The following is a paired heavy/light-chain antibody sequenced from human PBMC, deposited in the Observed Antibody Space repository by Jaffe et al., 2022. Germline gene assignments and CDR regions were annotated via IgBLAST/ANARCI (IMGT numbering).Light chain of an antibody. CDR1: QGVNNY. J-gene: IGKJ4*01. Sequence: DILMTQSPSSLSASVGDRVTITCRASQGVNNYVAWFQQRPGEAPKILIYGTSSLQSGVPSRFSGSGSGTDFTLTVTNLQPEDFATYYCQHYNGFPLTFGGGTKVEIK. CDR2: GTS. CDR3: QHYNGFPLT. V-gene: IGKV1-16*01.
Heavy chain of an antibody. CDR1: GFNFDGHW. J-gene: IGHJ4*02. CDR3: ATRNLFEH. Sequence: EVHVVESGGGLVQPGGSLRISCVVSGFNFDGHWMNWVRQAPGKGLEWVAAIKYDENTIFYADTVKGRFTISRDNRKNSVYLQMDSLRAEDTAIYFCATRNLFEHWGQGTPVTVSS. CDR2: IKYDENTI. V-gene: IGHV3-7*05.